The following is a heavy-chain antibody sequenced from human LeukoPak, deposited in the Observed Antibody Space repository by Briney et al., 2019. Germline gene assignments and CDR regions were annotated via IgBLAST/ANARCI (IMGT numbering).Heavy chain of an antibody. CDR3: AKDLGDYAQLWYFDL. V-gene: IGHV3-30*18. Sequence: GSSLRLSCAASGFSIRDYGMHWVRQAPGKGREWLAFLSYDGGQKQYVESVERRFTISRDNSKNTLYLQMTSLRDEDKAVYYCAKDLGDYAQLWYFDLWGRGNLVTVSS. D-gene: IGHD4-17*01. CDR2: LSYDGGQK. J-gene: IGHJ2*01. CDR1: GFSIRDYG.